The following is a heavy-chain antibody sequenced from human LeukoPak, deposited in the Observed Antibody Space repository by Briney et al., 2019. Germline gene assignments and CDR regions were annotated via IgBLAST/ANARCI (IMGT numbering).Heavy chain of an antibody. V-gene: IGHV6-1*01. CDR3: ARDIAARRSGWFDP. CDR2: TYYRSKWYY. CDR1: GDSISSNSVA. Sequence: SQTLSLTCAISGDSISSNSVAWNWIRQSPSRGLEWLGRTYYRSKWYYDYAVAVKSRITFNPDTSKNQFSLQLNSVTPEDTAVYYCARDIAARRSGWFDPWGQGTLVTVSS. D-gene: IGHD6-13*01. J-gene: IGHJ5*02.